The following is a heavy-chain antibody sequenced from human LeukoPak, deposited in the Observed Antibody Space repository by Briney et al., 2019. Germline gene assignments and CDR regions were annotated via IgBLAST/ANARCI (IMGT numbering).Heavy chain of an antibody. CDR2: IYYTGST. V-gene: IGHV4-59*08. CDR1: GGSISSYY. Sequence: SETLSLTCTVSGGSISSYYWSWIRQPPGKGLEWIGYIYYTGSTNYNPSLKSRVTISVDTSKNQFFLKLSSVTAADTAVYYCARRHYYDSSGYYFDYWGQGTLVTVSS. CDR3: ARRHYYDSSGYYFDY. J-gene: IGHJ4*02. D-gene: IGHD3-22*01.